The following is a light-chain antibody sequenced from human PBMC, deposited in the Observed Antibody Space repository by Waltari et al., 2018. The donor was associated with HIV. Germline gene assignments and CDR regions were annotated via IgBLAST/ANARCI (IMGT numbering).Light chain of an antibody. CDR2: KAS. V-gene: IGKV1-5*03. Sequence: DIQMTQSPSTLSASVGDRVTITCRASQSISSWLAWYQQKPGKAPKLLIYKASSIESGVPSRFSGSGSWTEFTLTISSLQPDDFATYYCQQYNSYSWTFGQGTKVEIK. CDR3: QQYNSYSWT. CDR1: QSISSW. J-gene: IGKJ1*01.